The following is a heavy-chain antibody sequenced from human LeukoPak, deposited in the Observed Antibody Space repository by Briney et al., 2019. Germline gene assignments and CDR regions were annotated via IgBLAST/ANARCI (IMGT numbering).Heavy chain of an antibody. Sequence: SETLSLTCTVSGGSINGYYWSWIRQPAGKGLEWIGRIYNSESINYNPSLKSRVTMSIDTSKNQFSLKLNSVTAADTAVYYCARGTHSGWFDPWGQGTLVTVSS. D-gene: IGHD2-21*01. V-gene: IGHV4-4*07. CDR1: GGSINGYY. CDR3: ARGTHSGWFDP. CDR2: IYNSESI. J-gene: IGHJ5*02.